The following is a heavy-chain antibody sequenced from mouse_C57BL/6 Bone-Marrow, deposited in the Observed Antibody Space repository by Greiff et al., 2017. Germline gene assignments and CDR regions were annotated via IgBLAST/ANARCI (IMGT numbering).Heavy chain of an antibody. V-gene: IGHV1-61*01. J-gene: IGHJ1*03. CDR1: GYTFTSYW. CDR2: IYPSDSET. D-gene: IGHD1-1*01. Sequence: QVQLQQPGAELVRPGSSVKLSCKASGYTFTSYWMDWVKQRPGQGLEWIGNIYPSDSETHYNQKFKDKATLTVDKSSSTAYMQLSSLTSEDSAVYYGARDDYYCSSCDWYFDVWGTGTTVTVSS. CDR3: ARDDYYCSSCDWYFDV.